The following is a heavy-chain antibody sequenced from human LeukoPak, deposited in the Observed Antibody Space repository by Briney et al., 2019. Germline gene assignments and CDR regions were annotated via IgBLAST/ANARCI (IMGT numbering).Heavy chain of an antibody. Sequence: GSSVKVSCKASGGTFSSYTISWVRQAPGQGLEWMGRIIPILGIANYAQKFQGRVTITADKSTSTAYMELSSLRSEDTAVYYCARGVSLFSGWYDYWGQGTLATVSS. V-gene: IGHV1-69*02. CDR1: GGTFSSYT. J-gene: IGHJ4*02. CDR2: IIPILGIA. D-gene: IGHD6-19*01. CDR3: ARGVSLFSGWYDY.